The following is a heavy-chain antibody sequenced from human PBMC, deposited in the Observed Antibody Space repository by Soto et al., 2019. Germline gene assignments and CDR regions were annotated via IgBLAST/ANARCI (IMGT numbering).Heavy chain of an antibody. V-gene: IGHV4-39*01. Sequence: QLQLQESGPGLVRPSETLSLMCGVSGGSISSSHYYWGWIRQPPGKGLEWIGSINYNGRTYYKSSLKSRVTIFVDTSKTQFSLKMNSVTAADTAVYFCVRQTYRGLRLGEVSWGQGTLVSVSS. D-gene: IGHD3-16*01. J-gene: IGHJ5*02. CDR2: INYNGRT. CDR3: VRQTYRGLRLGEVS. CDR1: GGSISSSHYY.